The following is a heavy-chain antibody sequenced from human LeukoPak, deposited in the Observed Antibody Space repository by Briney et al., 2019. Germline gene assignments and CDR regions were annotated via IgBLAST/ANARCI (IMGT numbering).Heavy chain of an antibody. CDR3: AKDRPGGSYYQEFDY. CDR2: ISGGGGTT. CDR1: GFTFSSYA. J-gene: IGHJ4*02. Sequence: GGSLRLSCAASGFTFSSYAMSWVRQAPGKGLEWVSAISGGGGTTYYADSVKGWFTISRDNSKNTLFLQMNSLRAEDTAVYYCAKDRPGGSYYQEFDYWGQGTLVTVSS. D-gene: IGHD1-26*01. V-gene: IGHV3-23*01.